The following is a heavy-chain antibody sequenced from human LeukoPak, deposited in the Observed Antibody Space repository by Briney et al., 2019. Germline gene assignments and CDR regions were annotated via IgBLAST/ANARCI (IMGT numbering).Heavy chain of an antibody. V-gene: IGHV3-23*01. CDR2: ISGFGGST. D-gene: IGHD6-13*01. Sequence: GGSLRLSCAASGFTFNNYAMNWVRQAPGKGLEWVSGISGFGGSTYYAPSVKGRHTISRDNFGNMLYLHLDSLRVEDTAIYYCARRSGSSWSSFDYWGQGALVTVSS. J-gene: IGHJ4*02. CDR1: GFTFNNYA. CDR3: ARRSGSSWSSFDY.